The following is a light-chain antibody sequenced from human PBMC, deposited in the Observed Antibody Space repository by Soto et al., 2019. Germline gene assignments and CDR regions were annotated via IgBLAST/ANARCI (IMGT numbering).Light chain of an antibody. Sequence: QSALTQPASVSGSPGQSITIPCTGTSSDIGGYNYVSWYLQHPSKVPKLLIYDVSNRPSGVSNRFSGSKSGNTASLTISGLQAEDEADYYCSSYTSSVSRYVFGGGTQLTVL. CDR3: SSYTSSVSRYV. CDR1: SSDIGGYNY. V-gene: IGLV2-14*01. J-gene: IGLJ2*01. CDR2: DVS.